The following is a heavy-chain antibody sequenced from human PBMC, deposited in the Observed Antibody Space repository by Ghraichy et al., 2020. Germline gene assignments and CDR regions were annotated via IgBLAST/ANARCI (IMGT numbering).Heavy chain of an antibody. V-gene: IGHV2-5*01. J-gene: IGHJ4*02. CDR1: GFSLSTSGVG. D-gene: IGHD6-13*01. CDR2: IYWNDDK. CDR3: AHIPRRSSWYRDKVSPFDY. Sequence: SGPTLVKPTQTLTLTCTFSGFSLSTSGVGVGWIRQPPGKALEWLALIYWNDDKRYSPSLKSRLTITKDTSKNQVVLTMTNMDPVDTATYYCAHIPRRSSWYRDKVSPFDYWGQGTLVTVSS.